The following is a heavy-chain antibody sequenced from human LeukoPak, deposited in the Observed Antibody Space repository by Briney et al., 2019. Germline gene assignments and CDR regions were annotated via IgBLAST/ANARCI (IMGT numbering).Heavy chain of an antibody. D-gene: IGHD3-22*01. V-gene: IGHV4-59*12. CDR1: GGSISSYY. Sequence: SETLSLTCTVSGGSISSYYWSWIRQPPGKGLEWIGYIYYSGSTNYNPSLKSRVTISVDKSKNQFSLKLSSVTAADTAVYYCARVRYDSSGYYRFDYWGQGTLVTVSS. J-gene: IGHJ4*02. CDR3: ARVRYDSSGYYRFDY. CDR2: IYYSGST.